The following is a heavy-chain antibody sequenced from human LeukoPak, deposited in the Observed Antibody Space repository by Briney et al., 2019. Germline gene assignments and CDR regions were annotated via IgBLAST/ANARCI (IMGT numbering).Heavy chain of an antibody. V-gene: IGHV3-7*01. D-gene: IGHD6-13*01. Sequence: PGLTLTLSCAPSGFTFSSHWLSWLRQAPAAGLEWVANIKGDGSEKYYVASVRGRLTISRDKAKNSLYLQMNSLRAEETAVYYCARDGDYIAAAGTFADYWGQGNLVTVSS. CDR2: IKGDGSEK. J-gene: IGHJ4*02. CDR1: GFTFSSHW. CDR3: ARDGDYIAAAGTFADY.